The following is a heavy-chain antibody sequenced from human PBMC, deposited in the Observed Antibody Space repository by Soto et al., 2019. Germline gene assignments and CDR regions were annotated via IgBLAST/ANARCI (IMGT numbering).Heavy chain of an antibody. D-gene: IGHD4-4*01. CDR3: ARPLWRDDYNWGYFDL. J-gene: IGHJ2*01. Sequence: QVQLVESGGGVVQPGRSLRLSCAASGFTFSSYAMHWVRQAPGKGLEWVAVISYDGSNKYYADSVKGRFTISRDNSKNTLYLHMNSLRAEDTAVYYCARPLWRDDYNWGYFDLWGRGTLLTVSS. CDR2: ISYDGSNK. V-gene: IGHV3-30-3*01. CDR1: GFTFSSYA.